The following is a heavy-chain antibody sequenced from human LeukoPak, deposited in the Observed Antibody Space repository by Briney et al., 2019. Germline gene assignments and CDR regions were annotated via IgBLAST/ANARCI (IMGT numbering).Heavy chain of an antibody. J-gene: IGHJ4*02. CDR2: ISGSGGST. D-gene: IGHD3-3*01. V-gene: IGHV3-23*01. CDR3: AKVHYYDFWSGYYYIDY. CDR1: LFTFSSYA. Sequence: PGGSLRLSCAACLFTFSSYAMSWVRQAPGKGLEWVSAISGSGGSTYYADSVKGRFTISRDNSKNTLYLQMNSLRAEDTAVYYCAKVHYYDFWSGYYYIDYWGQGTLVTVSS.